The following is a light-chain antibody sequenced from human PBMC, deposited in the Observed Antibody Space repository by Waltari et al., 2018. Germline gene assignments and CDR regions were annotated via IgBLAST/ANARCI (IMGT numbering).Light chain of an antibody. CDR2: GTS. Sequence: EIVLTQSPGTLSLSPGERATLPCRASQSVTSTYLAWYQQKPGQAPRLLIYGTSSRATGIPDRFSGSGSGTDFTLTISRLEPDDFAVYYCQQYASSPYTFGQGTKLEIK. V-gene: IGKV3-20*01. CDR3: QQYASSPYT. J-gene: IGKJ2*01. CDR1: QSVTSTY.